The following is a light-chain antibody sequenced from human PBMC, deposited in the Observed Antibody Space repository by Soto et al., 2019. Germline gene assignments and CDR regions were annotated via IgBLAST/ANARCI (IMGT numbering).Light chain of an antibody. J-gene: IGKJ4*01. Sequence: IVLTQSPGTLSLAPGERATLSCRAGQSVTSRYIAWYHQKPGQAPRLLVYGASTRATGIPVRFSGSGSGTDFNITISRLEPDDVALYYCQQYCTSQLTFGVGTKV. CDR2: GAS. CDR1: QSVTSRY. CDR3: QQYCTSQLT. V-gene: IGKV3-20*01.